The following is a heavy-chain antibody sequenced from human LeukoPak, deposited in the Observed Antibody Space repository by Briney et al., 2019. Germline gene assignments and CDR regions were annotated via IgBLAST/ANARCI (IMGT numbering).Heavy chain of an antibody. J-gene: IGHJ3*02. Sequence: SETLSLTCAVYGGSFSGYYWSWIRQPPGKGLEWIGEINHSGSTNYNPSLKSRVTISVDTSKNQFSLKLSSLTAADMAVYYCAIGLVWVAFDIWGQGTMVTVSS. D-gene: IGHD3-16*01. CDR1: GGSFSGYY. CDR3: AIGLVWVAFDI. V-gene: IGHV4-34*01. CDR2: INHSGST.